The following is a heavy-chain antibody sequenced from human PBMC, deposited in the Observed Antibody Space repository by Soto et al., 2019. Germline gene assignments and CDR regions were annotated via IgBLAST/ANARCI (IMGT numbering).Heavy chain of an antibody. V-gene: IGHV1-46*01. D-gene: IGHD6-19*01. J-gene: IGHJ4*02. CDR1: GYTFTSYY. CDR2: INPSGGST. CDR3: ARARAVAGTRGGTYFDY. Sequence: QVQLVQSGAEVKKPGASVKVSCKASGYTFTSYYMHWVRQAPGQGLEGMGIINPSGGSTSYAQKFRGRVTMTRDTSTSTVYMELGSLRSEDTAVYYCARARAVAGTRGGTYFDYWGQGTLVTVSS.